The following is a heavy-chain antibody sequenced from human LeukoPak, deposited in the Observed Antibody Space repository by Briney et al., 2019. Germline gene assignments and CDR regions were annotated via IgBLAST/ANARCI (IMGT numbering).Heavy chain of an antibody. V-gene: IGHV3-23*01. CDR2: ITFSDGTT. J-gene: IGHJ4*02. Sequence: GGSLRLSCAASGFTFSSYSMNWVRQAPGKGLEWVSSITFSDGTTYYADSLKGRFTISRDNSRNRLYLQLNSLRTEDTAIYYCAKQNYDILTGYLYFDFWGQGTLVTVSS. CDR3: AKQNYDILTGYLYFDF. D-gene: IGHD3-9*01. CDR1: GFTFSSYS.